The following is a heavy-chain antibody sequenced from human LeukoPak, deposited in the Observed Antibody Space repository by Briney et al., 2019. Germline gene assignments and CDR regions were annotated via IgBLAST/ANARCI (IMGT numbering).Heavy chain of an antibody. CDR3: ATSRAFRGAYYFDH. CDR2: IYYTGST. V-gene: IGHV4-59*01. CDR1: GGSISSYY. Sequence: PSETLSLTCAVSGGSISSYYWSWVRQPPGKGLEWIAYIYYTGSTNYNPSLKSRVTISIDTSKNQFSLKLSSVTAADTAVYYCATSRAFRGAYYFDHWGQGTLVTVSS. J-gene: IGHJ4*02. D-gene: IGHD3-10*01.